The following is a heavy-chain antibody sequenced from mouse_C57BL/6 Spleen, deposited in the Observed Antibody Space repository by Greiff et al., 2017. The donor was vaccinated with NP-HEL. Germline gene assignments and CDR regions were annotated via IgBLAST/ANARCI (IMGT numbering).Heavy chain of an antibody. CDR3: ARLLYPNYYAMDY. Sequence: EVQLVESGGGLVKPGGSLKLSCAASGFTFSDYGMHWVRQAPEKGLEWVAYISSGSSTIYYADTVKGRFTISRDNAKNTLFLQMTSLRSEDTAMYYCARLLYPNYYAMDYWGQGTSVTVSS. CDR2: ISSGSSTI. J-gene: IGHJ4*01. CDR1: GFTFSDYG. V-gene: IGHV5-17*01. D-gene: IGHD5-1*01.